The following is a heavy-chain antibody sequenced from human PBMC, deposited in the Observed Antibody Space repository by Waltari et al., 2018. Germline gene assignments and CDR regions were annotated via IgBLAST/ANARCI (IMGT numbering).Heavy chain of an antibody. CDR1: GLRLRSYA. CDR3: ARELVETIRLIDGCDV. CDR2: ISVCGSTI. Sequence: EGQLLESGGNMVEPGGSLRLSCAASGLRLRSYAMDWVRQAPGKVLHWVSVISVCGSTISYSDSVEGRFAVSRDNAQNTLFLQMDSLRVEYTSIYYCARELVETIRLIDGCDVWGLGTMIIVS. J-gene: IGHJ3*01. V-gene: IGHV3-23*01. D-gene: IGHD2-21*01.